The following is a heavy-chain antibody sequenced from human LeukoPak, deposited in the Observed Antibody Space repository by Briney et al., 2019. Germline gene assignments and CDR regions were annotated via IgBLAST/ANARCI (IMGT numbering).Heavy chain of an antibody. CDR3: AREGYYSGLDV. Sequence: PGGSLRLSCAASGFTFSSYSTKWVRQGPGKGLEWVSFIGSTTSYISYADSVKGRFTISRDNAKNSLYLQMNSLRAEDTAVYYCAREGYYSGLDVWGQGTTVTVS. CDR2: IGSTTSYI. J-gene: IGHJ6*02. CDR1: GFTFSSYS. V-gene: IGHV3-21*01.